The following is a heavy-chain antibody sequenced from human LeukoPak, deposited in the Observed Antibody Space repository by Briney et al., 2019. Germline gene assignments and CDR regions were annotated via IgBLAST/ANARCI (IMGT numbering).Heavy chain of an antibody. D-gene: IGHD6-13*01. V-gene: IGHV3-33*01. CDR1: GFTFSSYG. CDR3: ARDLTPGITAAGIGN. Sequence: PGRSLRLSCAASGFTFSSYGMHWVRQAPAKGLEWVAIIWYDGSNKYYADSVKGRFTISRDNSKNTLALQMNSLRAEDTAVYFCARDLTPGITAAGIGNWGQGNLVTVSS. CDR2: IWYDGSNK. J-gene: IGHJ1*01.